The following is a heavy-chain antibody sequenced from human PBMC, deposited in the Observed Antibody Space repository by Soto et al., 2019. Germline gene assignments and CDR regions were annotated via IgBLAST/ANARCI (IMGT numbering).Heavy chain of an antibody. CDR1: GGSISSSNW. Sequence: QVQLQESGPGLVKPSGTLSLTCAVSGGSISSSNWWSWVRQPPGKGLEWIGESYHSGSTKYNPSLTSRVTISVDKSKNQCSLKLSAVTAAATAVYYCARVSGSYYYGMDVWGQGTTVTVSS. CDR2: SYHSGST. CDR3: ARVSGSYYYGMDV. V-gene: IGHV4-4*02. J-gene: IGHJ6*02.